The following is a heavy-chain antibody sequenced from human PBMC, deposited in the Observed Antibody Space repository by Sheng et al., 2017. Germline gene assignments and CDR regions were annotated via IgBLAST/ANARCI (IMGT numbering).Heavy chain of an antibody. CDR1: GGTFSNYA. J-gene: IGHJ6*02. V-gene: IGHV1-69*13. D-gene: IGHD2-8*01. CDR3: ARTKDYYYYYGMDV. CDR2: IIPVFGTT. Sequence: QVQLVQSGVEVKKPGSSVKVSCKASGGTFSNYAISWVRQAPGQGLEWMGGIIPVFGTTTYAQKFQGRVTIIADESTSTAYMDLSSLRSDDTAVYYCARTKDYYYYYGMDVWGQGTTVTVSS.